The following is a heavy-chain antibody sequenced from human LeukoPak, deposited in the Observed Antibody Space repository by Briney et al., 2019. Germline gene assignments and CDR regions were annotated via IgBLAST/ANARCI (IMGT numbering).Heavy chain of an antibody. CDR2: IYYSGTS. CDR3: ARIERSSYSLGFDY. D-gene: IGHD6-6*01. J-gene: IGHJ4*02. V-gene: IGHV4-31*03. Sequence: SQTLSLTCTVSGGSISSGGYYWSWIRQHPGKGLEWIGHIYYSGTSFYNPSLTSRVTISVDTSKNQFSLKLTSVNNADTAVYYCARIERSSYSLGFDYWGQGTLVTVSS. CDR1: GGSISSGGYY.